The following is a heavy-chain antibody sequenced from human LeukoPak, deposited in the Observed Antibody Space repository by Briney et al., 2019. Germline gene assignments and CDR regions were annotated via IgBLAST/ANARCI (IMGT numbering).Heavy chain of an antibody. D-gene: IGHD2-2*02. CDR3: ARDHPEGRYCSSTSCYTGFDY. CDR2: IYTSGST. V-gene: IGHV4-4*07. CDR1: GGSISRYY. Sequence: SETLSLTCTVSGGSISRYYWSWIQQPAGKGLEGIGRIYTSGSTNYNPSLKSRVTMSVDTSKNQLSLKLSSVTAADTAVYYCARDHPEGRYCSSTSCYTGFDYWGQGTLVTVSS. J-gene: IGHJ4*02.